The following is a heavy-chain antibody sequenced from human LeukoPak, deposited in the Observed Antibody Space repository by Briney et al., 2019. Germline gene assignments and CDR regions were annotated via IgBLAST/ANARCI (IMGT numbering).Heavy chain of an antibody. J-gene: IGHJ5*02. CDR1: GFIFSTHA. V-gene: IGHV3-30*04. CDR3: ARDPSYYDSSGYYYH. CDR2: ISSDGNTQ. D-gene: IGHD3-22*01. Sequence: PGGSLRLSCAASGFIFSTHAMHWVRQAPGKGLEWVTVISSDGNTQFYADSVKGRFTISRDNSKNTLYLQMNSLRAEDTAVYYCARDPSYYDSSGYYYHWGQGTLVTVSS.